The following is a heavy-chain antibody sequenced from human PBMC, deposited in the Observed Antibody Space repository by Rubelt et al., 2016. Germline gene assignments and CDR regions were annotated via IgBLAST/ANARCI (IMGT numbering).Heavy chain of an antibody. Sequence: QVQLHQWGAGLLKPSETLSLTCAVYDGSFSGYYWNWIRQPPGEGLEWIGDINHSGFTNYNPSPGSRVTISVDKSKNQFSLPRTSVTAADTAVYYCAGGRMPDGWYPYCFDYWGQGILVTVSS. CDR1: DGSFSGYY. D-gene: IGHD6-19*01. CDR3: AGGRMPDGWYPYCFDY. J-gene: IGHJ4*02. CDR2: INHSGFT. V-gene: IGHV4-34*01.